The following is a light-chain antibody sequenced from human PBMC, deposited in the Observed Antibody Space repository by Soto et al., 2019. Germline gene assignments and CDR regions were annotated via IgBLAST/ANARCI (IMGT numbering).Light chain of an antibody. CDR3: QQYNNRPSIT. J-gene: IGKJ5*01. CDR1: QSVCPY. Sequence: EIVLTQSPATLSVSLGERATLSCRASQSVCPYSPRYHQTPAQAPRFFIYGSSTRATRIPAMFSGSESRTEFTLTLTTLQSEDFAVYYCQQYNNRPSITFRQGTRLETK. V-gene: IGKV3-15*01. CDR2: GSS.